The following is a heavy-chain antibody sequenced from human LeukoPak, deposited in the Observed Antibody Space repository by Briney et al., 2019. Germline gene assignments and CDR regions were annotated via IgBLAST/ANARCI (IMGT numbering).Heavy chain of an antibody. V-gene: IGHV4-59*01. J-gene: IGHJ6*03. D-gene: IGHD4-17*01. Sequence: SETLSLTCTVSGGSISSYYWSWIRQPPGKELEWIGYIYYSGSTNYNPSLKSRVTISVDTSKNQFSLKLSSVTAADTAVYYCARVKYGDYYYYYMDVWGKGTTVTVSS. CDR3: ARVKYGDYYYYYMDV. CDR2: IYYSGST. CDR1: GGSISSYY.